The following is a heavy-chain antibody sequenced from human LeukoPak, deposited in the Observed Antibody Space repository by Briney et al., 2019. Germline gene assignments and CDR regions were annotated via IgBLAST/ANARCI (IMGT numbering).Heavy chain of an antibody. CDR3: TRVALGERLFSSPRGAFDF. J-gene: IGHJ3*01. D-gene: IGHD3-3*01. CDR2: IRSKTYGGTT. Sequence: GGSLRLSCTGSGFNFGDCAMTWVRQAPGKGLEWVGFIRSKTYGGTTENAASVKGRFTISRDDSKSIAYLQMNSLKTEDTAVYYCTRVALGERLFSSPRGAFDFWGQGTMVTVSS. V-gene: IGHV3-49*04. CDR1: GFNFGDCA.